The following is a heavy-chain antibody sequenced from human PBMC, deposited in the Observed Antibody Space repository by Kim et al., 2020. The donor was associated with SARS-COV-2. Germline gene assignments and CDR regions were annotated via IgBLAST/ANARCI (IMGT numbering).Heavy chain of an antibody. V-gene: IGHV3-23*01. CDR2: ISGSGGST. D-gene: IGHD2-15*01. CDR1: GFTFSSYA. Sequence: GGSLRLSCAASGFTFSSYAMSWVRQAPGKGLEWVSAISGSGGSTYYADSVKGRFTISRDNSKNTLYLQMNSLRAEDTAVYYCATKYCSGGSCYDYWGQGTLVTVSS. J-gene: IGHJ4*02. CDR3: ATKYCSGGSCYDY.